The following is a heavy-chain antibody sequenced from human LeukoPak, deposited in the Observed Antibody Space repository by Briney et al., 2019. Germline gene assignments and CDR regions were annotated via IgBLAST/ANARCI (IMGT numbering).Heavy chain of an antibody. CDR2: ISHNGGST. V-gene: IGHV3-64*01. Sequence: GGSLRLSCGASGFXFSSYAMHWVRQAPGKGLEYVSAISHNGGSTYYANSVKGRFTISRDNSKNTPYLQMGSLREEDMAVYYCARDWAGAVRWYFDLWGRGTLVTVSS. J-gene: IGHJ2*01. CDR3: ARDWAGAVRWYFDL. D-gene: IGHD3-16*01. CDR1: GFXFSSYA.